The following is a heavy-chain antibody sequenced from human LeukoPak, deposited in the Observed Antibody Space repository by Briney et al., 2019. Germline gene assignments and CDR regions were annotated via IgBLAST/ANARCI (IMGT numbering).Heavy chain of an antibody. CDR1: GFTFSSYG. Sequence: GTLRLSCAASGFTFSSYGMSWVRQAPGKGLEWIGSIYYSGSTYYNPSLKSRVTISVDTSKNQFSLKLGSVTAADTAVYYCARGYSGSRLAWGQGTLVTVSS. J-gene: IGHJ5*02. CDR2: IYYSGST. D-gene: IGHD1-26*01. CDR3: ARGYSGSRLA. V-gene: IGHV4-39*07.